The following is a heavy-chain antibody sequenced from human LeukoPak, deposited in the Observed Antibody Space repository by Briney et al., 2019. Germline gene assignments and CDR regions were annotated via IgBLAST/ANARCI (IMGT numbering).Heavy chain of an antibody. Sequence: SETLSLTCTVSGGSISSYYWSWIRQPPGKGLEWIGYIYDSGSTNYNPSLKSRVTISVDTSKNQLSLKLSSMTAADTAVYYCARVEYYYDSSGYYYNRYFQHWGQGTLVTVSS. V-gene: IGHV4-59*01. D-gene: IGHD3-22*01. CDR1: GGSISSYY. J-gene: IGHJ1*01. CDR3: ARVEYYYDSSGYYYNRYFQH. CDR2: IYDSGST.